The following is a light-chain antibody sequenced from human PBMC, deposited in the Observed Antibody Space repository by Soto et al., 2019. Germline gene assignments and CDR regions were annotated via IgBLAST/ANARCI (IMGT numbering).Light chain of an antibody. CDR2: GAS. CDR1: QSVSSSY. CDR3: QQYGSSRCT. J-gene: IGKJ2*02. V-gene: IGKV3-20*01. Sequence: EIVLTQSPGTLSLSPGERATLSCRASQSVSSSYLAWYQQKPGQAPRLLIYGASSRATGIPDRFSGSGSGTDCPLTSSRLEPEVFEVYYCQQYGSSRCTFGQGTKLEIK.